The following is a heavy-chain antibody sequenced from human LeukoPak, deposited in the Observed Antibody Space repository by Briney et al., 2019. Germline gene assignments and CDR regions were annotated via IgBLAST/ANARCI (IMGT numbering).Heavy chain of an antibody. CDR1: GGSISSRSYY. D-gene: IGHD4-17*01. CDR3: ARQNGDYYFDY. V-gene: IGHV4-39*01. CDR2: IYYSGST. J-gene: IGHJ4*02. Sequence: SETLSLTCTVSGGSISSRSYYWGWIRQPPGKGLEWIGSIYYSGSTYYNPSLKSRVTISADTSKNQFSLKLSSVTAADTAVYYCARQNGDYYFDYWGQGTLVTVSS.